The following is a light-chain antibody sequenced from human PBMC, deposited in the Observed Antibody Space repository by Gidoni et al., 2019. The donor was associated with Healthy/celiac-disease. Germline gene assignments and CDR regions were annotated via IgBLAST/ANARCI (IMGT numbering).Light chain of an antibody. V-gene: IGKV3-20*01. J-gene: IGKJ1*01. CDR3: QQYDSSTWT. CDR1: QSVSSSY. Sequence: ETVLTHSPGTLSLSPGERATLSCRASQSVSSSYLAWYQQKPGQAPRLLIYGASSRATGIPDRFSGSGSGTDFTLTISRLEPEDFAVYYCQQYDSSTWTFGQGTKVEIK. CDR2: GAS.